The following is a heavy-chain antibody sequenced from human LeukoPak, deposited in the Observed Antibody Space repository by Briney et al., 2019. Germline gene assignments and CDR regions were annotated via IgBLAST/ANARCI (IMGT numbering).Heavy chain of an antibody. J-gene: IGHJ5*02. CDR3: ARGGWLHKFDP. CDR2: IYYSGST. CDR1: GGSISSYY. Sequence: SETLSLTCTVSGGSISSYYWSWIRQPPGKGLEWIGYIYYSGSTNYNPSLKSRVTISVDTSKNQFSLKLSSVTAADTAVYYYARGGWLHKFDPWGQGTLVTVSS. V-gene: IGHV4-59*01. D-gene: IGHD5-24*01.